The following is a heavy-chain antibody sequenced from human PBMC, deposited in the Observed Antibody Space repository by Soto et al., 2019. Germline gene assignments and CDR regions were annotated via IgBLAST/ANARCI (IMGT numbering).Heavy chain of an antibody. J-gene: IGHJ6*02. CDR2: ISASHGST. D-gene: IGHD2-8*01. Sequence: DSVKVSCKASGYHFTSYGFSWVRQAPGQGLEWMGWISASHGSTNYAQKLPGRVTMTTDTSAGTAYMELRSLRSDDTANHYCARDPARYCRDGVCYQGYYSFALDVWGQGTTVTSP. CDR3: ARDPARYCRDGVCYQGYYSFALDV. CDR1: GYHFTSYG. V-gene: IGHV1-18*01.